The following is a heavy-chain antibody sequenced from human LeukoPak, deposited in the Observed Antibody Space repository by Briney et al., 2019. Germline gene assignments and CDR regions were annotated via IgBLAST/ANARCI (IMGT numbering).Heavy chain of an antibody. CDR2: IYYSGST. CDR3: ARDVGYCSSTSCFPGDGMDV. V-gene: IGHV4-59*01. J-gene: IGHJ6*02. CDR1: GGSISSYY. Sequence: SETLSLTCTVSGGSISSYYWSWIRQPPGKGLEWIGYIYYSGSTNYNPSLKSRVTISVDTSKNQFSLKLSSVTAADTAVYYCARDVGYCSSTSCFPGDGMDVWGQGTTVTVSS. D-gene: IGHD2-2*01.